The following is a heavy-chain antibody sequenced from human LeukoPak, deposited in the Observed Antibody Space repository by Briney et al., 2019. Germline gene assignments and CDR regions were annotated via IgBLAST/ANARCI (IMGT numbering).Heavy chain of an antibody. D-gene: IGHD3-9*01. CDR1: AGSLSSYY. CDR3: ARELRYFDWSYWGRTTIFDY. J-gene: IGHJ4*02. V-gene: IGHV4-59*01. CDR2: IYYSGSP. Sequence: PSETLSLTCTVSAGSLSSYYWSWIRQPPRKGLEWVGYIYYSGSPNYNTSLKSRVTRSVDTSKNQFSLKLSSVTAADTAVYYCARELRYFDWSYWGRTTIFDYWGQGTLVTVSS.